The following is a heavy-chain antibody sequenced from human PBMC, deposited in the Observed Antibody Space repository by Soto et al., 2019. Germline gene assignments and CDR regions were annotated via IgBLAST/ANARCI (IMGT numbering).Heavy chain of an antibody. CDR2: TNADGSET. CDR3: TREVYEERLRRIYYHGMDV. J-gene: IGHJ6*02. CDR1: GFTLSNYW. D-gene: IGHD6-25*01. V-gene: IGHV3-7*01. Sequence: PGGSLRLSCTASGFTLSNYWMSWVRQVPGKGLQRAANTNADGSETTYVHSAKGRFTISRDNTKSSLYQQMNNLTAEATPVTSYTREVYEERLRRIYYHGMDVWGQGTTGTVSS.